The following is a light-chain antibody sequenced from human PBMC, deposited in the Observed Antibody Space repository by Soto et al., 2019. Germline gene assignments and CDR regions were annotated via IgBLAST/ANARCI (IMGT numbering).Light chain of an antibody. Sequence: EIVLTQSPGTLSLSPGERATLSCRASQSVSSSYLAWYQQKPGQAPRLLIYGASSRATGIPDRFSGSGSGTDFTLTISRLEPEDFAMYYCQQYGSSPTITFGQGKRLEIK. CDR1: QSVSSSY. CDR3: QQYGSSPTIT. CDR2: GAS. J-gene: IGKJ5*01. V-gene: IGKV3-20*01.